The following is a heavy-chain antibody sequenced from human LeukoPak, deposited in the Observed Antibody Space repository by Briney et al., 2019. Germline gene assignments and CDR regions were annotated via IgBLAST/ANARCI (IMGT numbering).Heavy chain of an antibody. D-gene: IGHD6-13*01. CDR2: IRYDGSNK. Sequence: PGGSLRLSCAASGFTFSSYGMHWVRQAPGKGLEWVAFIRYDGSNKYYADSVKGRFTISRDNSKNTLYLQMNSLRAEDTAVYYCANSEYSSSVSPHNWGQGTLVTVSS. CDR1: GFTFSSYG. V-gene: IGHV3-30*02. CDR3: ANSEYSSSVSPHN. J-gene: IGHJ4*02.